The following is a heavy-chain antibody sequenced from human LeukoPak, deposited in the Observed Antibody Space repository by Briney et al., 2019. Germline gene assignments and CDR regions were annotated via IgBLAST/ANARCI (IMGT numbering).Heavy chain of an antibody. Sequence: KPSETLSLTCAVYGGSFSGYYWSWIRQPPGKGLEWIGEINHSGSANYNPSLKSRVTISVDTSKNQFSLKLSSVTAADTAVYYCARGKYQGYCSSTSCYTDYYYGMDVWGQGTTVTVSS. V-gene: IGHV4-34*01. J-gene: IGHJ6*02. CDR1: GGSFSGYY. CDR2: INHSGSA. D-gene: IGHD2-2*02. CDR3: ARGKYQGYCSSTSCYTDYYYGMDV.